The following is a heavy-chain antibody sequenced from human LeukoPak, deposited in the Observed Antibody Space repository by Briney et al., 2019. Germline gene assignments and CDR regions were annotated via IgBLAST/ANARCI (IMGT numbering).Heavy chain of an antibody. D-gene: IGHD3-22*01. CDR3: ASDSSGYYYAFDI. Sequence: GGSLRLSCAASGFTFDDYAMHWVRQAPGKGLEWVSGISWNSISIDYADSVKGRFTISRDNAKNSLYLQMNSLRAEDTAVYYCASDSSGYYYAFDIWGQGTMVTVSS. J-gene: IGHJ3*02. CDR1: GFTFDDYA. V-gene: IGHV3-9*01. CDR2: ISWNSISI.